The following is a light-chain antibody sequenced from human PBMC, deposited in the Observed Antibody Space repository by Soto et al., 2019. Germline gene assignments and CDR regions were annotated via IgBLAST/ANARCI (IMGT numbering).Light chain of an antibody. CDR1: QGVSSY. V-gene: IGKV1-8*01. J-gene: IGKJ3*01. Sequence: ATRMTQSPSSFSASTGDRVNITCRADQGVSSYLAWYQQKPGRAPKLLIYAASTLQSGVPSTCSGSGSGTDFTLTISCLQSEDFATYCCQQYSTYPFTFGPGTKVDVK. CDR2: AAS. CDR3: QQYSTYPFT.